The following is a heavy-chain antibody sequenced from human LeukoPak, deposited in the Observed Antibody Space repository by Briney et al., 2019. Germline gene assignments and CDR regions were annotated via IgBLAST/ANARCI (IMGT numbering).Heavy chain of an antibody. D-gene: IGHD2-8*01. V-gene: IGHV3-23*01. Sequence: GGSLRLSCAASGFSFTTYAMNWVRQAPGKGLEWVSAISGRAGSIYYADSVKGRFTISRDNSKNTLYLEMSSLRVEDTALYYCAKAPPYCTHGVCYFDYWGQGTLVTVSS. CDR2: ISGRAGSI. J-gene: IGHJ4*02. CDR3: AKAPPYCTHGVCYFDY. CDR1: GFSFTTYA.